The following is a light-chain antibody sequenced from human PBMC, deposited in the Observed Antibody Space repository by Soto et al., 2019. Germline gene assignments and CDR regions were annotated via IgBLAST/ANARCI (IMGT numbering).Light chain of an antibody. CDR2: EDN. CDR1: SGSIASNY. Sequence: NFMLTQPHSVSESPGKTVTISCTRSSGSIASNYVQWYQQRPGSAPPTVIYEDNQRPSGVPDRFSGSIDSSSNSASLTISGLKTEDEADYYCRSYDSSNHRVFGGGTKVTVL. V-gene: IGLV6-57*03. J-gene: IGLJ3*02. CDR3: RSYDSSNHRV.